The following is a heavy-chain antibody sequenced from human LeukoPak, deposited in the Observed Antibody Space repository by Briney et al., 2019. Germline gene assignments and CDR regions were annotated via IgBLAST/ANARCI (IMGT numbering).Heavy chain of an antibody. J-gene: IGHJ4*02. CDR3: ATDYDY. Sequence: GGSLRLSCAASGFTFSNYGMHWVRQAPGKGLEWVAVIWHDGNNKYYANSVKGRFTISRDNSKNTLYLQMNSLRAEDTAVYYCATDYDYWGQGTLVTASS. CDR2: IWHDGNNK. CDR1: GFTFSNYG. V-gene: IGHV3-33*01.